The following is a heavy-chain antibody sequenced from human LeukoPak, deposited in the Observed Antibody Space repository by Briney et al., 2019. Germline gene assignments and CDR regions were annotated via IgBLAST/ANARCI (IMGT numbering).Heavy chain of an antibody. J-gene: IGHJ4*02. CDR3: ARQENSGYDPRPFDY. CDR2: IIPILGIA. Sequence: SVKVSCKASGGTFSSYAISWVRQAPGQGLEWRGRIIPILGIANYAQKFQGRVTITADKSTSTAYMELSSLRSEDTAVYYCARQENSGYDPRPFDYWGQGTLVTVSS. D-gene: IGHD5-12*01. CDR1: GGTFSSYA. V-gene: IGHV1-69*04.